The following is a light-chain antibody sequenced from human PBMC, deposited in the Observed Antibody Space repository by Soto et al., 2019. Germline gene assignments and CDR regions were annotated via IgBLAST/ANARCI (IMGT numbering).Light chain of an antibody. CDR3: QQYNNWPGT. Sequence: EIVLPQSPGTLSLSPGERATLSCRCSQSVSSIYLAWYQQKPGQAPRLLIYGASSRPTGIPDRFSGSGSGTEFTLTISSLQSEDFAVYYCQQYNNWPGTFGQGTKVDI. V-gene: IGKV3D-15*01. CDR1: QSVSSIY. J-gene: IGKJ1*01. CDR2: GAS.